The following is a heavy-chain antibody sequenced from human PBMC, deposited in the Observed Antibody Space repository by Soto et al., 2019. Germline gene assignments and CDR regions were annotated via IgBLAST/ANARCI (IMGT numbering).Heavy chain of an antibody. CDR3: ARQWIQPRNYYYYGMDV. CDR2: IIPIFGTA. J-gene: IGHJ6*02. D-gene: IGHD5-18*01. Sequence: QVQLVQSGAEVKKPGSSVKVSCKASGGTFSSYAISWVRQAHGQGLEWMGGIIPIFGTANYAQKFQGRVTITADESTSTAYRELSSLRSEDTAVYYWARQWIQPRNYYYYGMDVWGQGTTVTVSS. CDR1: GGTFSSYA. V-gene: IGHV1-69*01.